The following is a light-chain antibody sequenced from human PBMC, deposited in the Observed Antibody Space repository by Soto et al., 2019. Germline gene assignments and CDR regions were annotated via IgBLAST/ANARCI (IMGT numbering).Light chain of an antibody. CDR3: AAWDDIVTGRV. Sequence: QSVLTQPPSASGTPGQRVTISCSGSNSNIGPNYVYWFQQRPGTAPKLLIYNNYQRPSGVPDRFSASKSGSSASLAISGLRSEDEADYYCAAWDDIVTGRVFGGWPQLTVL. J-gene: IGLJ3*02. V-gene: IGLV1-47*02. CDR1: NSNIGPNY. CDR2: NNY.